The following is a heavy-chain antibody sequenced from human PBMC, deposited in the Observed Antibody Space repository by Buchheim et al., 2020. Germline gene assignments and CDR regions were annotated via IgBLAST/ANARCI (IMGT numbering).Heavy chain of an antibody. CDR2: ISGSAGST. CDR3: AKRLKGIAVAGTVVDY. D-gene: IGHD6-19*01. CDR1: GFTFSSYA. J-gene: IGHJ4*02. Sequence: EVQLLESGGGLVQPGGSLRLSCAASGFTFSSYAMSWVRQAPGKGLEWVSAISGSAGSTYYADSVKGRFTIPRDNSKHTLYLQMNSLRAEDTAVYYCAKRLKGIAVAGTVVDYWGQGTL. V-gene: IGHV3-23*01.